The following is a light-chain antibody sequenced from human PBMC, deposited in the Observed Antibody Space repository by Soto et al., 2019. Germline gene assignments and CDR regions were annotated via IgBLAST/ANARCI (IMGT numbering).Light chain of an antibody. V-gene: IGLV2-14*01. CDR2: EVS. Sequence: QSALTQPPSASGSPGQSVTISCTGTSSDVGAYDYVSWYQQHPGKAPKLVIYEVSDRPSGVSSRFSGSKSGNTASLTISGLQAEDEADYYCSSYTSDSTYVFGTGTKLTVL. J-gene: IGLJ1*01. CDR1: SSDVGAYDY. CDR3: SSYTSDSTYV.